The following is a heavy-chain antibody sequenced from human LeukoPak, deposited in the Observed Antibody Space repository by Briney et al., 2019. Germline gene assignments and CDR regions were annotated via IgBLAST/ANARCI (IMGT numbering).Heavy chain of an antibody. D-gene: IGHD3-10*01. CDR1: GFTFSRSA. CDR2: IIVDRGNT. Sequence: VASVKVSCKASGFTFSRSAVQWVRQARGQRLEWLGWIIVDRGNTHYVQKLQERVTITRDMSTNTAYMELSSLRSEDTAVYYCAADSTPMVRGTIIAFGYWGQGTQVTVSS. J-gene: IGHJ4*02. V-gene: IGHV1-58*01. CDR3: AADSTPMVRGTIIAFGY.